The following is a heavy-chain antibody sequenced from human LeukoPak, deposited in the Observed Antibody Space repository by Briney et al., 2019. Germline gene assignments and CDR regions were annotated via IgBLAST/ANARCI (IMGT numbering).Heavy chain of an antibody. CDR3: ATMIDSPTFDC. Sequence: SGGSLRLSCAASGFTFSRYWMHWVRQAPGKGLVWVSRINSDGSSISYADSVKGRFTISRDNAKNTLYLQMNSLRAEDTAVYYCATMIDSPTFDCWGQGTLVTVSS. CDR2: INSDGSSI. J-gene: IGHJ4*02. V-gene: IGHV3-74*01. D-gene: IGHD3-22*01. CDR1: GFTFSRYW.